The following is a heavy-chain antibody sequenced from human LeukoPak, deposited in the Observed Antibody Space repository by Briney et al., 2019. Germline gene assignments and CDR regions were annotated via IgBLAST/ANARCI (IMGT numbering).Heavy chain of an antibody. CDR1: GGSISSSGYY. V-gene: IGHV4-39*07. J-gene: IGHJ5*02. CDR2: IYYSGST. Sequence: SETLSLTCTVSGGSISSSGYYWGWIRQPPGKGLEWIGNIYYSGSTYYNPSLKSRVTISLDTSKNQFSLKLTSVTAADTAVYYCARDRWFDPWGQGTLVTVSS. CDR3: ARDRWFDP.